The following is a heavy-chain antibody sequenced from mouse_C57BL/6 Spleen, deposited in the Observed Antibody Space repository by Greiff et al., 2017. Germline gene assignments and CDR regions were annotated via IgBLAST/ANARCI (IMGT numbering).Heavy chain of an antibody. CDR3: ARGNYYYGSGDLYAMDY. CDR1: GYTFTDYN. V-gene: IGHV1-18*01. CDR2: INPNNGGT. J-gene: IGHJ4*01. Sequence: VQLQQSGPELVKPGASVKIPCKASGYTFTDYNMDWVKQSHGKSLEWIGDINPNNGGTIYNQKFKGKATLTVDKSSSTAYMELRSLTSEDTAVYYCARGNYYYGSGDLYAMDYWGQGTSVTVSS. D-gene: IGHD1-1*01.